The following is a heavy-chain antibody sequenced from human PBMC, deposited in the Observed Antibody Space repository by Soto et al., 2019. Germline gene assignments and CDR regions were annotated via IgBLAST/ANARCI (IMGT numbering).Heavy chain of an antibody. CDR3: AKGGRQWLVTSDFNY. CDR1: GFTFSDYA. CDR2: VSHDGRNT. Sequence: VQLVESGGGVVQPGRSLRLSCAASGFTFSDYAMHWVRQAPGKGLEWVAVVSHDGRNTHYADSVKGRLTISRDSSKNTVSLEMTNLRAEDTAVYYCAKGGRQWLVTSDFNYWGQGALVTVSS. J-gene: IGHJ4*02. D-gene: IGHD6-19*01. V-gene: IGHV3-30*18.